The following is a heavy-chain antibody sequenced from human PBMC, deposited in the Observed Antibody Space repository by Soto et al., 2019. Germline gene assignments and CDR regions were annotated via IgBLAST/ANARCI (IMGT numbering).Heavy chain of an antibody. CDR1: GGSMTSYY. CDR2: VYSSGGT. CDR3: ARGQRFSDWFDP. Sequence: SETLSLTCTVSGGSMTSYYWTWIRQPAGKGLEWIGRVYSSGGTHYNPSLKSRVTISLDTSKNQFSLSLLSVTDADTAVYFCARGQRFSDWFDPWGQGTLVTVSS. V-gene: IGHV4-4*07. D-gene: IGHD3-3*01. J-gene: IGHJ5*02.